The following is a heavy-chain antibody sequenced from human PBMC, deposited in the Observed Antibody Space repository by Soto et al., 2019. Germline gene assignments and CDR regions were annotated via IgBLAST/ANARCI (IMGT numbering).Heavy chain of an antibody. J-gene: IGHJ6*02. CDR3: AREGVAPYYCYGMDV. Sequence: ASVKVSCKASGYTFTRSGISWVRQAPGQGLEWMGWISTYNGDTNCAQTFQGRVTMTTDTSTSTVHMEVRSLRSDDTAVYYCAREGVAPYYCYGMDVWGQGTPVTVSS. CDR2: ISTYNGDT. D-gene: IGHD5-12*01. V-gene: IGHV1-18*01. CDR1: GYTFTRSG.